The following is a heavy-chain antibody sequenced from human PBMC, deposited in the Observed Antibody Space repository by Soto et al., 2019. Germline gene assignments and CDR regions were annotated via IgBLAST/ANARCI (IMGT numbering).Heavy chain of an antibody. Sequence: QVQLQQWGAGLLKPSETLSLTCAVYGGSFSGYYWSWIRQPPGKGLEWIGEINHSGSTNYNPSLKSRVTISVYTSKNQFSLKLSSVTAAYTAVYYCTVVVVPAAIRNAFDIWGQGTMVTVSS. V-gene: IGHV4-34*01. CDR3: TVVVVPAAIRNAFDI. J-gene: IGHJ3*02. CDR1: GGSFSGYY. D-gene: IGHD2-2*01. CDR2: INHSGST.